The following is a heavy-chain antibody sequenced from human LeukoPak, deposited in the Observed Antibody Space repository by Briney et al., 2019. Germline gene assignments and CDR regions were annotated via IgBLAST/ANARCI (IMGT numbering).Heavy chain of an antibody. CDR1: GFTFDDYA. J-gene: IGHJ4*02. CDR3: AKDYSSSWYYFDY. Sequence: PGRSLRLSCAASGFTFDDYAMHWVRQAPGKGLQWVAFIRYDGTNKYYADSVKGRFSISRDTSKNTLSLQMISLRAEDTAIYYCAKDYSSSWYYFDYWGQGTLVTVSS. V-gene: IGHV3-30*02. CDR2: IRYDGTNK. D-gene: IGHD6-13*01.